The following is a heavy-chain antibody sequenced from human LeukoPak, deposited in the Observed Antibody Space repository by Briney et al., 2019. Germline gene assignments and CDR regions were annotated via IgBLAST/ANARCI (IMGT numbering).Heavy chain of an antibody. J-gene: IGHJ4*02. D-gene: IGHD6-13*01. CDR1: GFTFDDYA. Sequence: PGGSLRLSCAASGFTFDDYAMHWVRQAPGKGLEWVSGISWNSGSIGYADSVKGRFTISRDNAKNSLYLQMNSLRAEDTALYYCAKDSTEGIAAAGPRGGFDYWGQGTLVTVSS. CDR3: AKDSTEGIAAAGPRGGFDY. V-gene: IGHV3-9*01. CDR2: ISWNSGSI.